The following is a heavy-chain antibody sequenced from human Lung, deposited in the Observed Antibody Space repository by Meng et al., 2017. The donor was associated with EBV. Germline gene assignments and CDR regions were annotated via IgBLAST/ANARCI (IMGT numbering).Heavy chain of an antibody. CDR2: INPNSGGT. CDR1: GYTFTGYY. J-gene: IGHJ5*02. D-gene: IGHD6-19*01. V-gene: IGHV1-2*06. Sequence: QVQLVQCGAEVKKPGASVKVSCKASGYTFTGYYMHWVRQAPGQGLEWMGRINPNSGGTNYAQKFQGRVTMTRDTSISTAYMELSRLRSDDTAVYYCAHQAVAGTRGWFDPWGQGTLVTVSS. CDR3: AHQAVAGTRGWFDP.